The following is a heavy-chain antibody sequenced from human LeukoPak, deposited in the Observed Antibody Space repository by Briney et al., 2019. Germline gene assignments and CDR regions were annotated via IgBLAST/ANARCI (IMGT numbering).Heavy chain of an antibody. Sequence: PGGSLRLSCAASGFTFSGSAIHWVRQASGKGLEWVGRIRSKGNSYATAYAASVKGRFTISRDNAKNSLYLQMNSLRAEDTAVYYCARDGPWYYDSSGELDYWGQGTLVTVSS. CDR2: IRSKGNSYAT. J-gene: IGHJ4*02. CDR1: GFTFSGSA. V-gene: IGHV3-73*01. CDR3: ARDGPWYYDSSGELDY. D-gene: IGHD3-22*01.